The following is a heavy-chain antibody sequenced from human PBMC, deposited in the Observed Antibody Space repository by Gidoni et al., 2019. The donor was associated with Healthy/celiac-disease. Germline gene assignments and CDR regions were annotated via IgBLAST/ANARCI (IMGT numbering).Heavy chain of an antibody. Sequence: QVKLVESGGGVVQPGRSRRPHCAASGFTFSRYARTWVRKAPGKGLGWVAVISYDGSNKYYADSVKGRFTISRDNSKNTLYLQMNSLRAEDTAVYYCARDRGVWFGELLQGGPFDIWGQGTMVTVSS. CDR1: GFTFSRYA. D-gene: IGHD3-10*01. V-gene: IGHV3-30-3*01. CDR3: ARDRGVWFGELLQGGPFDI. J-gene: IGHJ3*02. CDR2: ISYDGSNK.